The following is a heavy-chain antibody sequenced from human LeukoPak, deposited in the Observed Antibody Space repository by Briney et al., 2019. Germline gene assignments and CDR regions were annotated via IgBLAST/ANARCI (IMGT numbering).Heavy chain of an antibody. CDR2: IYWDDDK. V-gene: IGHV2-5*02. J-gene: IGHJ4*02. CDR3: AHLSKYSSTWSH. D-gene: IGHD6-13*01. Sequence: SGPTLVNPTQTLTLTCTFSGFSLSTSGVGVGWIRQPPGKALEWLALIYWDDDKRYRPSLKSRVTITKDTSKNQVVLTTTNMDPVDTATYYCAHLSKYSSTWSHWGQGTLVTVSS. CDR1: GFSLSTSGVG.